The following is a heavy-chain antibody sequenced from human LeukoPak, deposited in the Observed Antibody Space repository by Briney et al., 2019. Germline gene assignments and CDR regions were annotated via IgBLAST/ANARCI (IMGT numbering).Heavy chain of an antibody. CDR2: INPGNGDT. CDR1: GYSFTSQD. CDR3: TLYNY. Sequence: ASVKVSCKTSGYSFTSQDMHWVRQAPGQSLEWMGCINPGNGDTKYSQEFQGRVTITRDTSATTAYMELSSLRSDDMAVYYCTLYNYWGQGALVTVSS. J-gene: IGHJ4*02. D-gene: IGHD2-2*02. V-gene: IGHV1-3*03.